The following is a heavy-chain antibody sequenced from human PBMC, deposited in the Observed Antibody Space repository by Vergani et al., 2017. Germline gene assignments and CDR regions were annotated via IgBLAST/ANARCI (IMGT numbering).Heavy chain of an antibody. D-gene: IGHD3-3*01. V-gene: IGHV1-2*02. J-gene: IGHJ3*02. Sequence: QFQLVQSGAEVKKAGASLKVSCKASGYTFTGYYLHWVRQAPGQGLEWMGLIDPKSGDTKYAQKFQGRISMTRDTSISTAYLELSRLQSDDTAIYFCSSWGNVGVVPGTLVRLDGFDIWGQGTKVSVSS. CDR1: GYTFTGYY. CDR3: SSWGNVGVVPGTLVRLDGFDI. CDR2: IDPKSGDT.